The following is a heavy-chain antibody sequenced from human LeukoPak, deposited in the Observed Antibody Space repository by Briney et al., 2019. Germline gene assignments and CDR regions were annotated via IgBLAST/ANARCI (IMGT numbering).Heavy chain of an antibody. Sequence: SETLSLTCTVSGVSISSYYWTWIRQSAGKGLEWIGRIYTSGSTYYNPSLKSRVSMSVDTSKNQFSLKLSSVTAADTAVYYCARDRAGAIVVVVAARRGWFDPWGQGTLVTVSS. CDR2: IYTSGST. D-gene: IGHD2-15*01. J-gene: IGHJ5*02. CDR3: ARDRAGAIVVVVAARRGWFDP. CDR1: GVSISSYY. V-gene: IGHV4-4*07.